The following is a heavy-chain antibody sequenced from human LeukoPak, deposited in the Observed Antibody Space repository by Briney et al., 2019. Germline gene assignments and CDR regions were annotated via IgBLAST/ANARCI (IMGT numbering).Heavy chain of an antibody. J-gene: IGHJ3*02. CDR2: ISGRGGET. CDR3: AKDLKGLYDYVRGSYAIDI. D-gene: IGHD3-16*01. CDR1: GFTFRIYG. Sequence: PGGSLRLSCEASGFTFRIYGMSWVRQGPGKGLEWVSGISGRGGETDYADFVKGRFTISRDNSKNTLFLQMNSLRAEDTAVYYCAKDLKGLYDYVRGSYAIDIWGHGTMVTVSS. V-gene: IGHV3-23*01.